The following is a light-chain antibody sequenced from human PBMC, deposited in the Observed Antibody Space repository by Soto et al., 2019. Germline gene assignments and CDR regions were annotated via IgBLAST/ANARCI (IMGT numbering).Light chain of an antibody. CDR2: DVS. Sequence: AIQVTQSPSSLSASVGDRVTITCRASQDIRGALAWYQQKPGKAPRLLIYDVSTLESGVPSRFSGSGSMTEFTLSISSLQPEDFGTYYCQQFNSYPITFGHGTRLEIK. V-gene: IGKV1-13*02. CDR1: QDIRGA. J-gene: IGKJ5*01. CDR3: QQFNSYPIT.